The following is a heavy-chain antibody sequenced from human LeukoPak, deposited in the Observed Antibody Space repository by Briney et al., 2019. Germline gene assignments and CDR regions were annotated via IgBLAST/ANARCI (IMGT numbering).Heavy chain of an antibody. CDR3: ARDSGGYIAARLYYFDY. Sequence: SETLSLTCAVYGGSFSGYYWSWIRQPPGKGLEWIGEINHSGSTNYNPSLKSRVTISVDTSKNQFSLKLSSVTAAATAVYYCARDSGGYIAARLYYFDYWGQGTLVTVSS. D-gene: IGHD6-6*01. CDR2: INHSGST. J-gene: IGHJ4*02. V-gene: IGHV4-34*01. CDR1: GGSFSGYY.